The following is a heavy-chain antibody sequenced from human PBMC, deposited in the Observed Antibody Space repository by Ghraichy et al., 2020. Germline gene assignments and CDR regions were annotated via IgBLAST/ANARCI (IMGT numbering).Heavy chain of an antibody. Sequence: SETLYLTCIVSGGSISSYYWGWIRQPPGKGLEWIGYVSDSGSPNYNPSLKSRITISLDTSTRQFFLNLRSVTAADTAVYYCAGRNRYSGSYSYWGQGTLVTVSS. D-gene: IGHD1-26*01. J-gene: IGHJ4*02. CDR3: AGRNRYSGSYSY. V-gene: IGHV4-59*08. CDR1: GGSISSYY. CDR2: VSDSGSP.